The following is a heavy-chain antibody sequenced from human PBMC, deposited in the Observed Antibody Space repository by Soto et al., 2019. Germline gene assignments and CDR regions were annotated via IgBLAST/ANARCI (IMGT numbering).Heavy chain of an antibody. Sequence: QVQLVQSGAEVKKPGASVKVSCKACGYTFTSYAMHWVRQAPGQRLEWMGWINAGNGNTKYSQNFQGRVTITRDTSASTAYMELSSLRSEDTAVYYCARGGSLYWYFDLWGRGTLVTVSS. D-gene: IGHD1-26*01. CDR2: INAGNGNT. J-gene: IGHJ2*01. V-gene: IGHV1-3*01. CDR3: ARGGSLYWYFDL. CDR1: GYTFTSYA.